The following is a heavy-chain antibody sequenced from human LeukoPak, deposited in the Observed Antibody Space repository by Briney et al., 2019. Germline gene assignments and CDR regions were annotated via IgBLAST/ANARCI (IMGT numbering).Heavy chain of an antibody. CDR2: INHSGST. CDR1: GGSFSGYY. D-gene: IGHD1-26*01. CDR3: ARGYRVVGATRPLYYFDY. V-gene: IGHV4-34*01. Sequence: SETLSLTCAVYGGSFSGYYWTWIRQPPGKGLEWIGEINHSGSTNYNPSLKSRVTISLDTSKNQFSLRLSSVTAADTAMYYCARGYRVVGATRPLYYFDYWGQGTLVTVSS. J-gene: IGHJ4*02.